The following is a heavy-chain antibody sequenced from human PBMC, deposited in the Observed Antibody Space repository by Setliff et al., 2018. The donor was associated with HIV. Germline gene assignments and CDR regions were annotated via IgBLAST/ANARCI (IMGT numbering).Heavy chain of an antibody. Sequence: PSETLSLTCAVYGGSFSGNFWSWIRQPPGKGLEWIGQINHGGSTNYSPSLKSRVTMSIDTSKNQFSLRLSSVTAADTAVYYCASDYSSRHDAFDIWG. D-gene: IGHD6-13*01. V-gene: IGHV4-34*01. CDR3: ASDYSSRHDAFDI. J-gene: IGHJ3*02. CDR2: INHGGST. CDR1: GGSFSGNF.